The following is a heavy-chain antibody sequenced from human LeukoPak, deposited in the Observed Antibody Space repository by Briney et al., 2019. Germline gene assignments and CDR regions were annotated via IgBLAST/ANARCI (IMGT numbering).Heavy chain of an antibody. CDR3: ARQQNKYYFYYGMDV. Sequence: GESLRISCKGSGYSFTSYWISWVRQMPGKGLEWMGRIDPSDSYTNYSPSFQGHVTISADKSISTAYLQWSSLKASDTAMYYCARQQNKYYFYYGMDVWGQGTTVTVSS. V-gene: IGHV5-10-1*01. D-gene: IGHD1/OR15-1a*01. J-gene: IGHJ6*02. CDR1: GYSFTSYW. CDR2: IDPSDSYT.